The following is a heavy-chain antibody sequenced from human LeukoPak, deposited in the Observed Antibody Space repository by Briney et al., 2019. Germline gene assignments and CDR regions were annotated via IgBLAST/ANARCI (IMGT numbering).Heavy chain of an antibody. J-gene: IGHJ4*02. D-gene: IGHD6-13*01. CDR1: GYSIISGYH. V-gene: IGHV4-38-2*02. Sequence: SETLVLTCTVSGYSIISGYHWGWVRQPPGKGLEWIGSIYRDGSTLDSPSFKSRVTISVDTSRNQFHLNLNSVTAADSAVYYCARQYGAIAAASLWGQGTLVTVSS. CDR2: IYRDGST. CDR3: ARQYGAIAAASL.